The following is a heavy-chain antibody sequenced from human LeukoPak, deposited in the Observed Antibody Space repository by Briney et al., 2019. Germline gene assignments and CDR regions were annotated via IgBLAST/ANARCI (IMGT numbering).Heavy chain of an antibody. CDR2: SGST. CDR1: GGSITSYY. V-gene: IGHV4-59*01. CDR3: ARSIIGTIKGFGWFGP. Sequence: SETLSLTCTVSGGSITSYYWSWIRQPPGKGLEWIGYSGSTNYNPSLKSRVTMSIDTSKNQFSLKLSSVTAADTAVYYCARSIIGTIKGFGWFGPWGQGTPVTVSS. J-gene: IGHJ5*02. D-gene: IGHD1-20*01.